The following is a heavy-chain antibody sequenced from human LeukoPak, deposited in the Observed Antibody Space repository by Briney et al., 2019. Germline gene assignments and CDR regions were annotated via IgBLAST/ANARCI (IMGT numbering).Heavy chain of an antibody. Sequence: ASVKVSCKASGYTFTSYYMHWVRQAPGQGLEWMGIVNPSGGSTSYAQKFQDRVTMTRDMSTSTVYMELSSLRSEDTAVYYCARDTEDGYTFDYWGQGTLVTVSS. CDR3: ARDTEDGYTFDY. V-gene: IGHV1-46*01. D-gene: IGHD5-24*01. CDR2: VNPSGGST. J-gene: IGHJ4*02. CDR1: GYTFTSYY.